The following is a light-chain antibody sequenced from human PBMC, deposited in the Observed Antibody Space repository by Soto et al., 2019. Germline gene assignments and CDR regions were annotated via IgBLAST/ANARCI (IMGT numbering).Light chain of an antibody. V-gene: IGKV3-11*01. CDR1: ESVDSY. CDR3: QQRRNRPPLT. J-gene: IGKJ4*01. CDR2: HSS. Sequence: ETVLTQSPATLSLSPGETATLSCRASESVDSYLAWYQQKPGQAPRLLIYHSSNRTTGIPARFSGSGSGTDFTLTFTSLEPEDSAVYYCQQRRNRPPLTSGGGNRVEI.